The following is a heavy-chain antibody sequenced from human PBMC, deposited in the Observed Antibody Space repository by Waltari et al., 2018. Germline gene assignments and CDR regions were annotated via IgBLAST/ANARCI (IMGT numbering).Heavy chain of an antibody. CDR3: ARGRSIAVAETGFDY. CDR2: INHSGST. Sequence: QVQLQQWGAGLLKPSETLSLTCAVYGGSFSGYYWSWIRQPPGKGLEWIGEINHSGSTNYNPSLKSRVTISVDTSKNQFSLELSSVTAADTAVYYCARGRSIAVAETGFDYCGQGTLVTVSA. CDR1: GGSFSGYY. J-gene: IGHJ4*02. D-gene: IGHD6-19*01. V-gene: IGHV4-34*01.